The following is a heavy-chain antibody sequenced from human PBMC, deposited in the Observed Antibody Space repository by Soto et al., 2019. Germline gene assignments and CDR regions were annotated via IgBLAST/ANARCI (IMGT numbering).Heavy chain of an antibody. D-gene: IGHD6-13*01. CDR2: INHSGST. CDR1: GGSFSGYY. Sequence: SETLSLTCAVYGGSFSGYYWSWIRQPPGKGLEWIGEINHSGSTNYNPSLKSRVTISVDTSKNQFSLKLSSVTAADTAVYYCAGAVQPGIAAAANWFDPWGQGTLVTVSS. J-gene: IGHJ5*02. V-gene: IGHV4-34*01. CDR3: AGAVQPGIAAAANWFDP.